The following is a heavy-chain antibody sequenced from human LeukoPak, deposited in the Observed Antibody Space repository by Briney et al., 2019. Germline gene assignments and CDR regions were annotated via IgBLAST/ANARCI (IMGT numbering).Heavy chain of an antibody. CDR1: GASISSYY. J-gene: IGHJ4*02. Sequence: SETLFLTCTVSGASISSYYWSWIRQPPGKGLEWIGYIYYSGSTNYNPSLKTRVTISVDTSKNQLSLKLSSVIAADTAVYYCARGKYSGYDPFDYWGQGTLVTVSS. D-gene: IGHD5-12*01. CDR2: IYYSGST. CDR3: ARGKYSGYDPFDY. V-gene: IGHV4-59*01.